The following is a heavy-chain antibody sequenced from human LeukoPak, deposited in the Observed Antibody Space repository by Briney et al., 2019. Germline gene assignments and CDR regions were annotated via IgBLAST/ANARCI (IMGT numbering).Heavy chain of an antibody. V-gene: IGHV3-7*01. CDR3: AKEGLVVAPSPFDY. CDR2: IKQDGSEK. D-gene: IGHD2-15*01. J-gene: IGHJ4*02. CDR1: GFTFSSYW. Sequence: PGGSLRLSCAASGFTFSSYWMSWVRQAPGKGLEWVANIKQDGSEKYYVDSVKGRFTISRDNAKNSLYLQMNSLRAEDTAVYYCAKEGLVVAPSPFDYWGQGTLVTVSS.